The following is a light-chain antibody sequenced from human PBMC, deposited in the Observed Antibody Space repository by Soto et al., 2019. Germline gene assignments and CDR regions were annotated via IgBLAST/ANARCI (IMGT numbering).Light chain of an antibody. V-gene: IGKV3-20*01. CDR2: GAS. Sequence: IVLPQAKGSLSFPPWQRPSLPVKGTQSVSSSYLAWYQQKPGQAPRLLIYGASSRATGIPDRFSGSGSGTDFTLTISRLEPEDFAVYYCQQYGSSPPWKFGQGTKVDIK. CDR1: QSVSSSY. J-gene: IGKJ1*01. CDR3: QQYGSSPPWK.